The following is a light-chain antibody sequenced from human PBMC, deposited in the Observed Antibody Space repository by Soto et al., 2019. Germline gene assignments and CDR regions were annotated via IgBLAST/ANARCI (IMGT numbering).Light chain of an antibody. J-gene: IGKJ1*01. CDR2: TAS. CDR3: QQYNSYSWT. CDR1: QSLSSW. Sequence: DIQMTQSPSTLSASVGDRVTITCRASQSLSSWLAWYQQKPGKAPKLLIYTASSLESGVPSRFSGSGSGTEFTLTISSLQPDDFATYYCQQYNSYSWTFGQGTKVEIK. V-gene: IGKV1-5*03.